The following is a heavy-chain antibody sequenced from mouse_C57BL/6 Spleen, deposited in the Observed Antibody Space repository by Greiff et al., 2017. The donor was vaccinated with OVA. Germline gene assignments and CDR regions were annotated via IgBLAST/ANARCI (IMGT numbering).Heavy chain of an antibody. CDR2: IYPGDGDT. CDR3: ARGEGDYEDYFDY. V-gene: IGHV1-80*01. Sequence: QVQLQQSGAELVKPGASVKISCKASGYAFSSYWMNWVKQRPGKGLEWIGQIYPGDGDTNYNGKFKGKATLTADKSSSTAYMQLSSLTSEDSAVYFCARGEGDYEDYFDYWGQGTTLTVSS. D-gene: IGHD2-13*01. CDR1: GYAFSSYW. J-gene: IGHJ2*01.